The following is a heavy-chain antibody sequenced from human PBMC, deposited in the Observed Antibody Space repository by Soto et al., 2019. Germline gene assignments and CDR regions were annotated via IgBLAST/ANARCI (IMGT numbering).Heavy chain of an antibody. J-gene: IGHJ4*02. CDR3: ARQRGGYNYLSDF. Sequence: QITLKEAGPPLVKPTQTLTLTCTFSGFSLSTSGVGVAWIRQPPGKALEWLALIYGDDDRRYSPSLRSRLTVTQDTSKNQVVLTMANVDPMDTGTYYCARQRGGYNYLSDFWGQGTLVTVSS. V-gene: IGHV2-5*02. D-gene: IGHD5-18*01. CDR1: GFSLSTSGVG. CDR2: IYGDDDR.